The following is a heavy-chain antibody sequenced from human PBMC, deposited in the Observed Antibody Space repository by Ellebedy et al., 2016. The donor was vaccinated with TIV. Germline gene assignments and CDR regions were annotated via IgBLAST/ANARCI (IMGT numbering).Heavy chain of an antibody. V-gene: IGHV4-59*01. CDR1: GGSISSYY. J-gene: IGHJ6*02. CDR3: ARDDATLYYYYGMDV. CDR2: IYYSGST. Sequence: SETLSLTXTVSGGSISSYYWSWIRQPPGKGLEWIGYIYYSGSTNYNPSLKSRVTISVDTSKNQFSLKLSSVTAADTVVYYCARDDATLYYYYGMDVWGQGTTVTVSS.